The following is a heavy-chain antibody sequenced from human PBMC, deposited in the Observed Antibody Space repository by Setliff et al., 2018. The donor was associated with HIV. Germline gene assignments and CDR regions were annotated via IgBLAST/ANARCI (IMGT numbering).Heavy chain of an antibody. Sequence: SETLSLTCTVSGGSISSSSYYWGWIRQPPGKGLEWIGSIYYSGNTYYNPSLKSRVTISVDTSKNQFSLNLNSVTAADTALYYCARDRGILSNWLYYFDSWGQGTLVTV. D-gene: IGHD6-13*01. CDR3: ARDRGILSNWLYYFDS. V-gene: IGHV4-39*07. CDR2: IYYSGNT. CDR1: GGSISSSSYY. J-gene: IGHJ4*02.